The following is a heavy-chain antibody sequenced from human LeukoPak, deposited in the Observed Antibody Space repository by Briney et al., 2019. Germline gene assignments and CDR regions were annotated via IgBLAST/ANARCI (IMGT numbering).Heavy chain of an antibody. J-gene: IGHJ4*02. V-gene: IGHV1-18*01. CDR2: ISCFNRDT. D-gene: IGHD5/OR15-5a*01. CDR3: ARDPSNTSGYRVYHDY. Sequence: ASVKVSCKASGYTFNKYGISWVRQAPGQGLEWMGWISCFNRDTRYAQKFQGRVTMTTDTSTTTVHMELRSLRSDDTAVSYCARDPSNTSGYRVYHDYWCQGALVTVSS. CDR1: GYTFNKYG.